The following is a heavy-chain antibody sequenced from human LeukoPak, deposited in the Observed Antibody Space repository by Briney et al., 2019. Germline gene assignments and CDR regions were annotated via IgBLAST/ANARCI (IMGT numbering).Heavy chain of an antibody. CDR3: ATRDQSRAFMVPLDS. CDR2: THRSGDT. Sequence: SETLSLTCAVYGVSISSGNWWTWVRQPPGKGLEWIGETHRSGDTKYNPSLNSRVTISMDNSKNQLSLNLISVTAADTAMYYCATRDQSRAFMVPLDSWGQGTLVTVSS. J-gene: IGHJ4*02. CDR1: GVSISSGNW. D-gene: IGHD3-10*01. V-gene: IGHV4/OR15-8*02.